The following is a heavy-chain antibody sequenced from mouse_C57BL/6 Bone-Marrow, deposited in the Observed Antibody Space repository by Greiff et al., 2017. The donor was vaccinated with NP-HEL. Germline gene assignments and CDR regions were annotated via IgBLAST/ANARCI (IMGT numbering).Heavy chain of an antibody. D-gene: IGHD1-1*01. V-gene: IGHV5-6*01. CDR2: ISSGGSYT. CDR3: AKPPYYYGSSPYWYFDV. Sequence: EVQLVDSGGDLVKPGGSLKLSCAASGFTFSSYGMSWVRQTPDKRLEWVATISSGGSYTYYPDSVKGRFTISRDNAKNTLYLQMSSLKSEDTAMYYCAKPPYYYGSSPYWYFDVWGTGTTVTVSS. J-gene: IGHJ1*03. CDR1: GFTFSSYG.